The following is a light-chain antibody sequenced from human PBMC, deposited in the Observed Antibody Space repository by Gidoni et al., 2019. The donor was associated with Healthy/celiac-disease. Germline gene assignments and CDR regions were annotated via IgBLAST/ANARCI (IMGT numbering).Light chain of an antibody. V-gene: IGKV1-39*01. CDR2: AAS. CDR1: QCISSY. CDR3: QQSYSTPLFT. J-gene: IGKJ3*01. Sequence: DIQMTQSPSYLSASVGDRVTITCRAMQCISSYLHWYQQKPGKAPKLLIYAASSLQSGVPSRFSGSGSGTDFTLTISSLQPEEFATYYCQQSYSTPLFTFXPXTKVDIK.